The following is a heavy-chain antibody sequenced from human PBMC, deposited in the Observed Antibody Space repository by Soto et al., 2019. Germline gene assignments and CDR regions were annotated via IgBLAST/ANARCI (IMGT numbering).Heavy chain of an antibody. J-gene: IGHJ6*02. CDR2: ISSSSSYI. CDR3: ASKSSSSWWAYYYYGMDV. D-gene: IGHD6-6*01. Sequence: PGGSLRLSCGASGFTFSSYSMNWFRQAPGKGLEWVSSISSSSSYIYYADSVKGRFTISRDNAKNSLYLQMNGLRAEDTAVYYCASKSSSSWWAYYYYGMDVWGQGTTVTVSS. V-gene: IGHV3-21*01. CDR1: GFTFSSYS.